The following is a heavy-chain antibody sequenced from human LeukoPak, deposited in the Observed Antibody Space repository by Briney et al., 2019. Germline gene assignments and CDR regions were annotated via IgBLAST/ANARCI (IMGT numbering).Heavy chain of an antibody. J-gene: IGHJ4*02. CDR2: INHSGST. D-gene: IGHD2-2*01. V-gene: IGHV4-34*01. CDR3: ARGHLISQAAISDFDY. CDR1: GGSFSGYY. Sequence: SETLSLTCAVYGGSFSGYYWSWIRQPPGKGLEWVGEINHSGSTNYNPSLKSRVTISVDTSKNQFSLKLSSVTAADTAVYYCARGHLISQAAISDFDYWGQGTLVTVSS.